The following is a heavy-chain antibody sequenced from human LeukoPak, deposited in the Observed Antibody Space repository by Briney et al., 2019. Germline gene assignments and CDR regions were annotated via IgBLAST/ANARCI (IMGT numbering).Heavy chain of an antibody. D-gene: IGHD5-18*01. J-gene: IGHJ3*02. CDR1: GFTFSSHG. V-gene: IGHV3-30*02. Sequence: GGSLRLSCAASGFTFSSHGMHWVRQAPGKGLEWVAFIRYDGTNKYYADSVKGRFTISRDNSKNTLYLQMNSLRAEDTAVYYCARENTAMVTVDAFDIWGQGTMVTVSS. CDR2: IRYDGTNK. CDR3: ARENTAMVTVDAFDI.